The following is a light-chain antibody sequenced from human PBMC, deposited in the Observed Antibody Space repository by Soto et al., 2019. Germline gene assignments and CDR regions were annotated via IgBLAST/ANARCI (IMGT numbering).Light chain of an antibody. CDR2: DAS. Sequence: DIILPQSPCTLSLSPGERGPLSCSASYCVTNCLAWYHQKPGQSPSLLIYDASNRATGIPARFSGSGSGTDFTLSISSLEPEDFAVYYCQQRYRWPETFGQGTKV. J-gene: IGKJ1*01. CDR1: YCVTNC. V-gene: IGKV3-11*01. CDR3: QQRYRWPET.